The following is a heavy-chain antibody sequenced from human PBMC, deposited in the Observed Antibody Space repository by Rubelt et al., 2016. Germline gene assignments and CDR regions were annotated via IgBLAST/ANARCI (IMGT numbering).Heavy chain of an antibody. J-gene: IGHJ6*02. D-gene: IGHD4-17*01. Sequence: QVQLQQWGAGLLKPSETLSLTCAVYGGSFSGYYWSWIRQPPGKGLEWIGEINHSGSTNYNPSLKSRVTISVDTSKNQFSLKLSSVTAADTAVYYCARVPSNYHDYGDYDGMDVWGQGTTVTVSS. CDR1: GGSFSGYY. V-gene: IGHV4-34*01. CDR2: INHSGST. CDR3: ARVPSNYHDYGDYDGMDV.